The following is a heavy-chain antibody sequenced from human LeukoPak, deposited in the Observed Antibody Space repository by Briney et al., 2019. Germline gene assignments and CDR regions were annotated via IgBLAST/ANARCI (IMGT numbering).Heavy chain of an antibody. CDR3: ARAPLGYYDSSGYPDY. CDR2: ISSSSSYI. D-gene: IGHD3-22*01. CDR1: GFTFSSYS. V-gene: IGHV3-21*01. J-gene: IGHJ4*02. Sequence: PGGSLRLSCAASGFTFSSYSMNWVRQAPGKGLEWVSSISSSSSYIYYADSVKGRFTISRDNAKNSLYLQMNSLRAEDTAVYYCARAPLGYYDSSGYPDYWGQGTLVTVSS.